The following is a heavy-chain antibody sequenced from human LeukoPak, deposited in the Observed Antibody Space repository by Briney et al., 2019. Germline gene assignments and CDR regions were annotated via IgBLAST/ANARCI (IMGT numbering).Heavy chain of an antibody. Sequence: SETLSLTCSVSDDSISRSSYYWGWIRQPPGKGLEWIGTFYYSGFTYYNPSLKNRVTISVDTSKNQFSLKLSSVTAEDTAVYYCARLKVGTTHPDYWGQGTLVTVSS. CDR3: ARLKVGTTHPDY. CDR1: DDSISRSSYY. J-gene: IGHJ4*02. V-gene: IGHV4-39*01. D-gene: IGHD1-26*01. CDR2: FYYSGFT.